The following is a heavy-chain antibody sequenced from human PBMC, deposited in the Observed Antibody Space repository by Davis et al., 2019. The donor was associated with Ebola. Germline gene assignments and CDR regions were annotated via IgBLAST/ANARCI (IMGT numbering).Heavy chain of an antibody. J-gene: IGHJ6*02. CDR2: IYPGDSDT. Sequence: PGGSLRLSCKGSGYSFTNYWIGWVRQMPGKGLEWMGIIYPGDSDTRYSPSFQGQVTISADKSISTAYLQWSSLKASDTAMYYCARSDYRNYYYYYGMDVWGQGTTVTVSS. D-gene: IGHD4-11*01. V-gene: IGHV5-51*01. CDR1: GYSFTNYW. CDR3: ARSDYRNYYYYYGMDV.